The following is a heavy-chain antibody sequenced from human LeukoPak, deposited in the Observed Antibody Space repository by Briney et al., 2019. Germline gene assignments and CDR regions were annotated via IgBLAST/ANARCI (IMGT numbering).Heavy chain of an antibody. V-gene: IGHV1-2*02. J-gene: IGHJ4*02. D-gene: IGHD3-22*01. CDR2: INPNSGGT. Sequence: GASVKVSCKASGYTFTGHYRHWVRQAPGQGLEWMGLINPNSGGTNYAQKFQGRVTMTRDAAISTAYMELRRLRSDDTAVYYCAKSPQAHYYDTSAYSNCWGQGTLVTVSS. CDR1: GYTFTGHY. CDR3: AKSPQAHYYDTSAYSNC.